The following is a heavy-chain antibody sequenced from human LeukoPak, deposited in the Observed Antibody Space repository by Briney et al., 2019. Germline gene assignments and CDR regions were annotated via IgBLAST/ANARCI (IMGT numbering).Heavy chain of an antibody. D-gene: IGHD2-2*03. CDR3: ARRTVVGYCSSTSCGMMDV. V-gene: IGHV3-33*01. CDR2: IWYDGSNK. J-gene: IGHJ6*02. Sequence: PGGSLRLSCAASGFTFSSYGMHWVRQAPGKGLEWMAVIWYDGSNKYYADSVKGRFTISRDNSKNTLYLQMNSLRAEDTAVYYCARRTVVGYCSSTSCGMMDVWGQGTTVTVSS. CDR1: GFTFSSYG.